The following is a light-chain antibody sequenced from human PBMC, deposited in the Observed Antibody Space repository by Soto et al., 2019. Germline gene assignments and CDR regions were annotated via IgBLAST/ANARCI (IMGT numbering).Light chain of an antibody. Sequence: EMVLTQSPATLSLSPGERASFSGRASQNFSSYFAWYQQKPGQAPRLIIYDASNRATGIPARFSGSVSGTDFTLTISGLEPEDFAVYYCQHRTNWTFGQGTKVEIK. CDR2: DAS. CDR3: QHRTNWT. V-gene: IGKV3-11*01. CDR1: QNFSSY. J-gene: IGKJ1*01.